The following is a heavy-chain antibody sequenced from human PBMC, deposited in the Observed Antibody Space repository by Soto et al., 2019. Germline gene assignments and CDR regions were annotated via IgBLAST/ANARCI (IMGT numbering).Heavy chain of an antibody. CDR3: AISSTTDAFDI. CDR2: INPSGGST. V-gene: IGHV1-46*03. J-gene: IGHJ3*02. CDR1: GYTFTSYY. Sequence: ASVKVSCKASGYTFTSYYMHWVRQAPGQGLEWMGIINPSGGSTSYAQKFQGRVTMTRDTSTSTVYMELSSLRSEDTAVYYCAISSTTDAFDIWGQGTMVTVSS. D-gene: IGHD2-2*01.